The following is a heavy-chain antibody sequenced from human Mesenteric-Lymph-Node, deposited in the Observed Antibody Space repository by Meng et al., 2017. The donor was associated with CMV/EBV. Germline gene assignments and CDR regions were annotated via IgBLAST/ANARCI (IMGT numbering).Heavy chain of an antibody. D-gene: IGHD3-22*01. CDR2: GHHSGTT. CDR3: ARRGNYDSDYSEY. V-gene: IGHV4-39*01. J-gene: IGHJ4*02. Sequence: QLQSPGPGLVKPSETLSLSVIVSSESISNSTYYWTWSRQPPGKGLEWIGSGHHSGTTYYNPSLKGRLTISVDTSANLFSLRLTTVTAADTATYYCARRGNYDSDYSEYWGQGTLVTVSS. CDR1: SESISNSTYY.